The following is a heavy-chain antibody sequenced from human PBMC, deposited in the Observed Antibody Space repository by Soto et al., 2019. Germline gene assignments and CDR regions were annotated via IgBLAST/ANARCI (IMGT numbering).Heavy chain of an antibody. V-gene: IGHV3-9*01. J-gene: IGHJ4*02. D-gene: IGHD6-25*01. Sequence: EVQLVESGGGLVQPGRSLRLSCAASGFNFDDYAMHWVRQAPGKGLEWVSGINWNSGSVGYADSVKGRFTISRDNARNSLYLQLNSLKREDTAIYFCAKDPHSSARVGYFDSGGQGTLVSVSS. CDR2: INWNSGSV. CDR1: GFNFDDYA. CDR3: AKDPHSSARVGYFDS.